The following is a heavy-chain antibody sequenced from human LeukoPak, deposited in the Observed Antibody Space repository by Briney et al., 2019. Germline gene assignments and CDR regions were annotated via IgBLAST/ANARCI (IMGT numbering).Heavy chain of an antibody. D-gene: IGHD2-2*01. CDR2: IYPGDSDT. CDR1: GYSFTSYW. CDR3: ARKGGYCSSTSCLYYFDY. Sequence: GESLKISCKGSGYSFTSYWIGWVRQMPGKGLEWTGIIYPGDSDTRYSPSFQGQVTISADKSISTAYLQWSSLKASDTAMYYCARKGGYCSSTSCLYYFDYWGQGTLVTVSS. V-gene: IGHV5-51*01. J-gene: IGHJ4*02.